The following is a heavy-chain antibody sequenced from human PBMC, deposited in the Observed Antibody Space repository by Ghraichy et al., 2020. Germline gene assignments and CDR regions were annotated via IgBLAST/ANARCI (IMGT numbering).Heavy chain of an antibody. CDR1: GFAFSSYA. CDR3: AKTGDSSGWNYFDH. CDR2: VGGSSGGR. J-gene: IGHJ4*02. D-gene: IGHD7-27*01. V-gene: IGHV3-23*01. Sequence: GGSLRLPCAASGFAFSSYAMNWVRQAPGKGLEWVSVVGGSSGGRYYSDSVKGRFTISRDNSKNTVYLEMNSLRADDTAFYFCAKTGDSSGWNYFDHWGQGTLVTVSS.